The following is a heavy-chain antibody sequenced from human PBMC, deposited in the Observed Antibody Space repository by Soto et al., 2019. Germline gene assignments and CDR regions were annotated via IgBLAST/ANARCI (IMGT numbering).Heavy chain of an antibody. D-gene: IGHD4-17*01. J-gene: IGHJ4*02. CDR2: ISWNRGNL. V-gene: IGHV3-9*01. CDR3: AKGASTTVFAFNDY. Sequence: EVQLVESGGGLVQPGRSLRLSCAASGFTFDDYAMHWVRQGPGKGLEWVSSISWNRGNLGYADSVKGRFTISRDNAKNSLYLQMNSLRAEDTALYYCAKGASTTVFAFNDYWGQGTLVTVSS. CDR1: GFTFDDYA.